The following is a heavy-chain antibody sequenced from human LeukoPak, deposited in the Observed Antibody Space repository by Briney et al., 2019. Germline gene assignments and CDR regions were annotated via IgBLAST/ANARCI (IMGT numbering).Heavy chain of an antibody. J-gene: IGHJ4*02. CDR1: GFTFDDYA. CDR3: AKVGLSGYDLDS. D-gene: IGHD5-12*01. Sequence: GGSLRLSCAASGFTFDDYAMHWVRQAPGKGLEWVSGISWNSGRIVYADSVKGRFTISRDNVKNSLFLEMNSLRVDDTALYYCAKVGLSGYDLDSWGQGTLVTVSS. V-gene: IGHV3-9*01. CDR2: ISWNSGRI.